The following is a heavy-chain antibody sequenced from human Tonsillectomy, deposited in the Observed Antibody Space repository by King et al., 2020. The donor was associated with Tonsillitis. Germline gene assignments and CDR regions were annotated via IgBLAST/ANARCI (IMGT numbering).Heavy chain of an antibody. CDR1: GGSFSGYY. Sequence: VQLQQWGAGLLKPSETLSLTCAVYGGSFSGYYWSWIRQPPGKGLEWIGEINHSGSTNYNPSLKSRVTISVDTSKNQFSLKLISVTAADTAVYYCAREPGIAAAGDWFDPWGQGTLVTVSS. D-gene: IGHD6-13*01. CDR2: INHSGST. J-gene: IGHJ5*02. V-gene: IGHV4-34*01. CDR3: AREPGIAAAGDWFDP.